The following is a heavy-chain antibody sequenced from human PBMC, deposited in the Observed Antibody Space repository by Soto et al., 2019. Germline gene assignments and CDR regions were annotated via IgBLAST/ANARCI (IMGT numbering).Heavy chain of an antibody. J-gene: IGHJ5*02. V-gene: IGHV3-23*01. CDR2: LCGSGGST. D-gene: IGHD2-2*01. Sequence: GGSLRLSCAASGFTFSNYAMSWVRQAPGKGLDWVSTLCGSGGSTYYADSVKGRFTISRDNSKNTLYLQMNSLRAEDTAVYYCAKDTVPVATPWFDPWGQGTLVTV. CDR3: AKDTVPVATPWFDP. CDR1: GFTFSNYA.